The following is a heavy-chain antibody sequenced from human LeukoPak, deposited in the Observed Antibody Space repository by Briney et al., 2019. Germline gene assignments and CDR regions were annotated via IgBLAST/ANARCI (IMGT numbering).Heavy chain of an antibody. CDR1: GFTFNNYA. D-gene: IGHD3-22*01. V-gene: IGHV3-23*01. CDR3: ANSYRTFGSSGFYHFDS. CDR2: ITASGGNT. J-gene: IGHJ4*02. Sequence: GGSLRLSCAGSGFTFNNYAMTWVRQSPGKGLEWVSSITASGGNTFYPDSVKGRFTISRDNSKHTLYLQLDSLRAEDTTIYYCANSYRTFGSSGFYHFDSCGPGTLVTVSS.